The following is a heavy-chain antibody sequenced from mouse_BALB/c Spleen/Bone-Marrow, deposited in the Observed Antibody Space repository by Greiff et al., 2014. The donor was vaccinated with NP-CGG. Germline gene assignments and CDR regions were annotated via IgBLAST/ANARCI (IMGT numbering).Heavy chain of an antibody. V-gene: IGHV14-3*02. CDR2: IDPANGNT. CDR1: GFNIKDTY. Sequence: VQLKQSGAELVKPGASVKLSCTASGFNIKDTYMHWVKQRPEQGLEWIGRIDPANGNTKYDPKFQGKATITADTSSTTAYLQLSSLTSEDTAVYYCARGYYDYVYAMDYWGQGTSVTVSS. CDR3: ARGYYDYVYAMDY. J-gene: IGHJ4*01. D-gene: IGHD2-4*01.